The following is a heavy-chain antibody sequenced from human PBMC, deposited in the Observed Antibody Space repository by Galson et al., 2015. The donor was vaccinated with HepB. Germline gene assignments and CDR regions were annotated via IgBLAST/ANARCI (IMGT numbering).Heavy chain of an antibody. J-gene: IGHJ6*03. D-gene: IGHD3-3*02. Sequence: SLRLSCAASGFTFSSYAMHWVRQAPGKGLEWVALISYDGSIKYYADSVKGRFTISRDSSRNTLYLQMNSLRTEDTAVYYCARDSITHSYYYYYYMDVWGKGTTVTVSS. CDR3: ARDSITHSYYYYYYMDV. CDR1: GFTFSSYA. CDR2: ISYDGSIK. V-gene: IGHV3-30-3*01.